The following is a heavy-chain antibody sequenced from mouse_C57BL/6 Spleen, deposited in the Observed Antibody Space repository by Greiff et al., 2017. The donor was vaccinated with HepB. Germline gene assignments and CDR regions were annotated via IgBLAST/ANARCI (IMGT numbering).Heavy chain of an antibody. CDR1: GFNIKDDY. CDR3: TSQLTYGFAY. Sequence: EVQLVESGAELVRPGASVKLSCTASGFNIKDDYMHWVKQRPEQGLEWIGWIDPENGDTEYASKFQGKATITADTSSNTAYLQLSSLTSEDTAVYYCTSQLTYGFAYWGQGTLVTVSA. V-gene: IGHV14-4*01. CDR2: IDPENGDT. J-gene: IGHJ3*01. D-gene: IGHD6-5*01.